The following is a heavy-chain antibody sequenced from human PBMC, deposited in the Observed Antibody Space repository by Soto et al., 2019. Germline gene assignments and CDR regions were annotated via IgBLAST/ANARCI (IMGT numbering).Heavy chain of an antibody. J-gene: IGHJ5*02. V-gene: IGHV4-30-4*01. Sequence: QVQLQESGPGLVKPSQTLSLTCTVSGGSISSGDYYWSWIRQPPGKGLEWIGYIYYSGSTYYNPSLKSRVTISVDTSKNQFPLKLSSVTAADTAVYYCARVEITMVRGVSNWFDPWGQGTLVTVSS. CDR2: IYYSGST. D-gene: IGHD3-10*01. CDR1: GGSISSGDYY. CDR3: ARVEITMVRGVSNWFDP.